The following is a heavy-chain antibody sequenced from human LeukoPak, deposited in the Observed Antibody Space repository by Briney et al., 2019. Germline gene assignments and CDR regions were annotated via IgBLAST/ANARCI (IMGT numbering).Heavy chain of an antibody. D-gene: IGHD3-10*01. Sequence: PSETLSLTCAVSGYSISSGHYWGWLRQPPGKGLEWIGSIYHSGSTYYNPSLKSRVTISVDTSKNQFSLKLSSVTAADTAVYYCASVWSRDYFDYWGQGTLVTVSS. J-gene: IGHJ4*02. V-gene: IGHV4-38-2*01. CDR1: GYSISSGHY. CDR3: ASVWSRDYFDY. CDR2: IYHSGST.